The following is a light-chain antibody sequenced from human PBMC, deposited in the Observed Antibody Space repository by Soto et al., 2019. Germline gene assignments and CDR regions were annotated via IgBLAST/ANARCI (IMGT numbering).Light chain of an antibody. J-gene: IGKJ2*01. V-gene: IGKV3-15*01. Sequence: EILMTQSPATLSVSPGERATLSCRASQSISDNLAWYQQRPGQSPRLLIYAASSRATGIPARFSGSGSGTEFTLTINSLQSEAFAVYYCQQYHNWPPYTFGQGTKLEIK. CDR1: QSISDN. CDR3: QQYHNWPPYT. CDR2: AAS.